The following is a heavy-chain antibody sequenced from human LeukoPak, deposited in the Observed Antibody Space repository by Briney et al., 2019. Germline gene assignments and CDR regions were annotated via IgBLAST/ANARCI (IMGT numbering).Heavy chain of an antibody. CDR1: GFTLKCYR. CDR3: ARDVNSWFDP. D-gene: IGHD4-23*01. Sequence: PGGGPGLSPAGSGFTLKCYRMERGRPGPGEGGEWVSSISSSSSYIYYADSVKGRFTISRDNAKNSLYLQMNSLRADDTAVYYCARDVNSWFDPWGQGTLVTVSS. V-gene: IGHV3-21*01. J-gene: IGHJ5*02. CDR2: ISSSSSYI.